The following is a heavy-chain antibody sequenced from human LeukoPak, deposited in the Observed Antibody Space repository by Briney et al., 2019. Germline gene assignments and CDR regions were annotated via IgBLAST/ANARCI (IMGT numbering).Heavy chain of an antibody. V-gene: IGHV3-48*04. D-gene: IGHD5-12*01. Sequence: GGSLRLSCAASGFTFSSYAMNWVRQAPGKGLEWVSYISSSGSTIYYADSVKGRFTISRDNAKNSLYLQMNSLRAEDTALYYCAKDIGGGHDFPIFDYWGQGTLVTVSS. CDR2: ISSSGSTI. J-gene: IGHJ4*02. CDR3: AKDIGGGHDFPIFDY. CDR1: GFTFSSYA.